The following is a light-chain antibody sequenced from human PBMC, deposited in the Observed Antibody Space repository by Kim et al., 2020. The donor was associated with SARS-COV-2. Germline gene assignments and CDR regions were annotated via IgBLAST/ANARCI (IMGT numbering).Light chain of an antibody. J-gene: IGKJ2*01. CDR2: KAS. Sequence: ASVGYRGTITGRASQNIVNWLAWYQQKPGKVPNLLIYKASTLKSGVPSRFSGSGSGTQFTLTINTLQPDDFATYYCQQYYSPFLFTFGQGTKLEI. CDR1: QNIVNW. CDR3: QQYYSPFLFT. V-gene: IGKV1-5*03.